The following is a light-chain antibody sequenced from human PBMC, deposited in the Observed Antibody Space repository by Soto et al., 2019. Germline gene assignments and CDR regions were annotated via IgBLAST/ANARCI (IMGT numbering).Light chain of an antibody. V-gene: IGKV3-15*01. J-gene: IGKJ1*01. CDR1: RSLSRN. Sequence: EIVMTQCPDTLSVSPGERATLSCRASRSLSRNLAWYQQKPGQAPRLLIYDASTRATGIPDRFSGVASGTLFTLTISSLQSEDFAVYDCQQYNDWWTFGQGTKVDNK. CDR2: DAS. CDR3: QQYNDWWT.